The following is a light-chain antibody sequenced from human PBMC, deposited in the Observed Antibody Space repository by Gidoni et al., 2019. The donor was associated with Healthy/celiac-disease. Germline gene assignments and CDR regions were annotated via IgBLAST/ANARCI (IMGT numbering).Light chain of an antibody. J-gene: IGLJ1*01. Sequence: QSALTQPASVSGSPGQSITISCTGTSSDVGGYNYVSWYQQHPGKAPKLMIYDVSNRLSGVSNRFSGSKSGNTASLTISGLQAEDEADYYCSSYTSSFYVFGTGTKVTVL. CDR2: DVS. CDR3: SSYTSSFYV. CDR1: SSDVGGYNY. V-gene: IGLV2-14*03.